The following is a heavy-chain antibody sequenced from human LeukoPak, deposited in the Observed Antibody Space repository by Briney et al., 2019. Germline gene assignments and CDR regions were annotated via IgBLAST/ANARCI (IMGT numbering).Heavy chain of an antibody. D-gene: IGHD3-10*01. V-gene: IGHV1-2*02. CDR1: GYTFTGYY. Sequence: ASVKVSCKASGYTFTGYYMHWVRQAPGQGLEWMGWINPNSGGTNYAQRFQGRVTMTRDTSISTAYMELSRPRSDDTAVYYCARRYGSGSLDYWSQGTLVTVSS. CDR2: INPNSGGT. J-gene: IGHJ4*02. CDR3: ARRYGSGSLDY.